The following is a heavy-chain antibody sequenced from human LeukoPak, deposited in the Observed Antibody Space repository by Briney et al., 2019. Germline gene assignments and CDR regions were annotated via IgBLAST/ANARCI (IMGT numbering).Heavy chain of an antibody. CDR2: VYSNGSA. V-gene: IGHV3-NL1*01. Sequence: GGSLRLSCAASGFTFSSYGMHWVCQAPGKGLEWVAIVYSNGSAYYADSVKDRFTISTDNSKNTVYLQMNSLRAADTAVYYCAREDPIVYWGQGTLVTVSS. CDR1: GFTFSSYG. J-gene: IGHJ4*02. CDR3: AREDPIVY. D-gene: IGHD3-16*02.